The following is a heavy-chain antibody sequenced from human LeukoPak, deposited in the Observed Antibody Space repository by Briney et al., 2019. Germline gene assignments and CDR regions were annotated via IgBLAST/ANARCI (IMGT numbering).Heavy chain of an antibody. CDR3: ARFAGSGSYVDY. CDR1: GFTFSSYG. D-gene: IGHD3-10*01. V-gene: IGHV3-33*01. J-gene: IGHJ4*02. Sequence: SLRLSCAASGFTFSSYGMHWVRQAPGKGLEWVAVIWYDGSNKFYADSVKGRFTISRDNAKNSLYLQMNSLRAEDTAVYYCARFAGSGSYVDYWGQGTLVTVSS. CDR2: IWYDGSNK.